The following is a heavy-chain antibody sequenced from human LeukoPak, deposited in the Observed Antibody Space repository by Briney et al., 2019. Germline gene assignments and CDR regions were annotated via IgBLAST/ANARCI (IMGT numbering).Heavy chain of an antibody. CDR2: ISAYNGNT. CDR1: GYTFTSYG. CDR3: ATGPLWAAAGTGDY. D-gene: IGHD6-13*01. Sequence: ASVKVSCKASGYTFTSYGISWVRQAPGQGLEWMGWISAYNGNTNYAQKLQGRVTMTEDTSTDTAYMELSSLRSEDTAVYYCATGPLWAAAGTGDYWGQGTLVTVSS. J-gene: IGHJ4*02. V-gene: IGHV1-18*01.